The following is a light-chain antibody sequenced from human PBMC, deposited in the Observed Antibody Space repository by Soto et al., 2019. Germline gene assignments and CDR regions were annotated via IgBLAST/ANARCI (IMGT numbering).Light chain of an antibody. CDR3: QQYGSSPRT. J-gene: IGKJ1*01. Sequence: EIVLTQSPGTLTLSPGERATLSCRASQSVSSSYLAWYQQKPGQAPRLLIYGASSSATGIPDRFSGSGSGTDFTLTISRLEPEDFAVYYCQQYGSSPRTFGQGIKVELK. CDR1: QSVSSSY. CDR2: GAS. V-gene: IGKV3-20*01.